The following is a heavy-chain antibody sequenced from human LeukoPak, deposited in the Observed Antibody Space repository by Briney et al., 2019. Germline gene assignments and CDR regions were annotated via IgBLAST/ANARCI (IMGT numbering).Heavy chain of an antibody. CDR1: GLTFDKYA. V-gene: IGHV3-23*01. J-gene: IGHJ3*02. CDR3: ARDLRPNYYDSSGYYRDAFDI. CDR2: MGGRNGRT. D-gene: IGHD3-22*01. Sequence: GGSLRLSCAASGLTFDKYAMSWVRQAPGRGLEWVSAMGGRNGRTYYADSVKGRFTISRDNSKNTLYLQMNSLRAEDTAVYYCARDLRPNYYDSSGYYRDAFDIWGQGTMVTVSS.